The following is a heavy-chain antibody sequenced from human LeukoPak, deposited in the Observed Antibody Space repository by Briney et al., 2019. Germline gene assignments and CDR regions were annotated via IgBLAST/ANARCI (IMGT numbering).Heavy chain of an antibody. Sequence: GGSLRLSCAASGFTFSSYAMHWVRQAPGKGLEYVSAISSNGGSTYYANSVKGRFTISRDNAKNTLYLQMNSLRAEDTAVYYCYIYGSGSYSIADYWGQGTLVTVSS. CDR2: ISSNGGST. D-gene: IGHD3-10*01. CDR3: YIYGSGSYSIADY. V-gene: IGHV3-64*01. CDR1: GFTFSSYA. J-gene: IGHJ4*02.